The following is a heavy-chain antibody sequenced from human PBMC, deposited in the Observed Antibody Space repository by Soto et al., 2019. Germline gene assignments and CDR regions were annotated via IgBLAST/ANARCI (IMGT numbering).Heavy chain of an antibody. D-gene: IGHD2-21*02. CDR3: AHGSWFGADCYPQPDFDF. V-gene: IGHV2-5*02. CDR1: GFSLSTTEEG. Sequence: QITLKEAGPTLVKPTQTLTLTCTFSGFSLSTTEEGVGWIRQTPGKAPEWLALIYWDDDKRSSPSLKTRLTITKHTSKNHVVLTVTNVDPADTSTYYCAHGSWFGADCYPQPDFDFWGQGILVTVSS. J-gene: IGHJ4*02. CDR2: IYWDDDK.